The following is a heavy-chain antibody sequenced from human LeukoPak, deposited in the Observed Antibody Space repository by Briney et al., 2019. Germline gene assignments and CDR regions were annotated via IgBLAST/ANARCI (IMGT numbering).Heavy chain of an antibody. CDR3: ARSPQYSSGSDY. V-gene: IGHV1-8*01. D-gene: IGHD6-19*01. CDR2: MNPNSGNT. CDR1: GYTFTSYD. J-gene: IGHJ4*02. Sequence: ASVKVSCKASGYTFTSYDINWVRQATGQGLEWMGWMNPNSGNTGYAQKFQGRVTMTRNTSISTAYMELSSLRSEDTSVYYCARSPQYSSGSDYWGQGTLVTVSS.